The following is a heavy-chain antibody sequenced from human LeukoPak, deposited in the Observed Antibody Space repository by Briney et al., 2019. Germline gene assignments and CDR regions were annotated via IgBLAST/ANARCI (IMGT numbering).Heavy chain of an antibody. CDR3: ARGQYDILTGLSVAFDI. V-gene: IGHV1-18*01. J-gene: IGHJ3*02. CDR1: GYTFTSYG. Sequence: ASVTVSCKASGYTFTSYGISWVRQAPGQGLEWMGWISAYNGNTNYAQKLQGRVTMTTDTSTSTAYMELRSLRSDDTAVYYRARGQYDILTGLSVAFDIWGQGTMVTVTS. CDR2: ISAYNGNT. D-gene: IGHD3-9*01.